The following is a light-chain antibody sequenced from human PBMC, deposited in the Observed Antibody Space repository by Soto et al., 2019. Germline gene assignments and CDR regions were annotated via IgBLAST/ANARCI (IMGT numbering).Light chain of an antibody. CDR2: YNN. J-gene: IGLJ7*01. CDR1: HSNIGNNV. CDR3: AAWDDKLSGPV. V-gene: IGLV1-36*01. Sequence: QSVLTQPPSVSEAPRQRVTISCSGSHSNIGNNVVSWYQQLTGKARTLLIHYNNLLASGISDRFSGSKSGTSAFLASSRLRSEDEADDYCAAWDDKLSGPVFGGGTQLTVL.